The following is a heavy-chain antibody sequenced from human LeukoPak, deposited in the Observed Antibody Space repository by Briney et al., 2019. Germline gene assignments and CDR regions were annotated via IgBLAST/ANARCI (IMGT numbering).Heavy chain of an antibody. V-gene: IGHV1-18*01. CDR3: ARDHDYSGGQWLVYYYYGMDV. J-gene: IGHJ6*02. CDR1: GYTFTSYG. Sequence: ASVKVSCKASGYTFTSYGISRVRQAPGQGLEWMGWISAYNGNTNYAQKLQGRVTMTTDTSPSTAYMELRSLRSDDTAVYYCARDHDYSGGQWLVYYYYGMDVWGQGTTVTVSS. D-gene: IGHD6-19*01. CDR2: ISAYNGNT.